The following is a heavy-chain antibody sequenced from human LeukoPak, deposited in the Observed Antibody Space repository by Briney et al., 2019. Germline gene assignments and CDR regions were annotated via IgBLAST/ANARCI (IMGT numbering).Heavy chain of an antibody. CDR1: GFTFSSYS. V-gene: IGHV3-48*01. D-gene: IGHD2-15*01. CDR3: AADRAGWGAFDI. Sequence: GGSLRLSCAASGFTFSSYSMNWVRQAPGKGLEWVSYISSSSSTIYYADSVKGRFTISRDNAKNSLYLQMNSLRSEDTAVYYCAADRAGWGAFDIWGQGTMVTVSS. J-gene: IGHJ3*02. CDR2: ISSSSSTI.